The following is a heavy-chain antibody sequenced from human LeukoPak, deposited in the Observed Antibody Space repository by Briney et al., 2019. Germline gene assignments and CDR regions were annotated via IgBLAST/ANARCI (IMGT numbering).Heavy chain of an antibody. V-gene: IGHV4-39*07. Sequence: SETLSLTCTVSGASISGSGYYWGWIRQPPGKGLEWIGSIYYSGSTYYNPSLKSRVTISVDTSKNQFSLKLSSVTAADTAVYYCARGVNSGYFDYCGQGTLVTVSS. CDR1: GASISGSGYY. D-gene: IGHD1-26*01. CDR3: ARGVNSGYFDY. J-gene: IGHJ4*02. CDR2: IYYSGST.